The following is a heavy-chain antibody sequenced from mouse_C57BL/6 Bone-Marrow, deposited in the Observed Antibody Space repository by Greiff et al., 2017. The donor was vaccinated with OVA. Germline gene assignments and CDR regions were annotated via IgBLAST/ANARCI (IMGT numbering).Heavy chain of an antibody. V-gene: IGHV2-5*01. Sequence: VQGVESGPGLVQPSQSLSITCTVSGFSLTSYGVHWVRQSPGKGLEWLGVIWRGGSTDYNAAFMSRLSITKDNSKSQVFFKMNSLQADDTAIYYCAKNRGLRRPYYAMDYWGQGTSVTVSS. J-gene: IGHJ4*01. CDR2: IWRGGST. CDR1: GFSLTSYG. D-gene: IGHD2-4*01. CDR3: AKNRGLRRPYYAMDY.